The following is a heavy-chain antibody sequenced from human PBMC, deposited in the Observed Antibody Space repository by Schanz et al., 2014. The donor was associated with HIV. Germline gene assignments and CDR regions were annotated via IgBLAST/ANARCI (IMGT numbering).Heavy chain of an antibody. D-gene: IGHD2-21*02. CDR1: GGTFISYA. V-gene: IGHV1-69*06. J-gene: IGHJ4*02. Sequence: QVQLVQSGAEVKKPGSSVRVSCKASGGTFISYAVSWVRQAPGQGLEWVGGIIPIYGAAHYAQKLQGRVTITADKSTSTVYMDLSSLRSEDTAVYYCARTYTGDWSTGADWGQGTLVTVSS. CDR3: ARTYTGDWSTGAD. CDR2: IIPIYGAA.